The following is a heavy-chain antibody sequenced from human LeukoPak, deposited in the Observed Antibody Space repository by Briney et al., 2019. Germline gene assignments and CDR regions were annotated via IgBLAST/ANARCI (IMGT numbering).Heavy chain of an antibody. Sequence: GASVKVSCKASGYTFTSYGISWVRRAPGQGLEWMGWISAYNGNTNYAQKLQGRVTMTTDTSTSTAYMELRSLRSDDTAVYYCARDIYYYDSSGYYFPGGSDYWGQGTLVTVSS. CDR1: GYTFTSYG. CDR3: ARDIYYYDSSGYYFPGGSDY. V-gene: IGHV1-18*01. D-gene: IGHD3-22*01. CDR2: ISAYNGNT. J-gene: IGHJ4*02.